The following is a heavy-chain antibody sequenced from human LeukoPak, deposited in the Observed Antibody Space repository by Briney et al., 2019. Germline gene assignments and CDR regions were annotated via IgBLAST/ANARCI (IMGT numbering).Heavy chain of an antibody. CDR1: GYTFTDYY. CDR3: AREDYYGSGSYYNPPGIDY. CDR2: INPNNFGT. Sequence: ASVKVSCKASGYTFTDYYIHWVRQAPGQGLEWMGWINPNNFGTTYAQKFQGRVTLTRDTSISTAYIELSRLRSDDTAVYYCAREDYYGSGSYYNPPGIDYWGQGTLVTVSS. D-gene: IGHD3-10*01. V-gene: IGHV1-2*02. J-gene: IGHJ4*02.